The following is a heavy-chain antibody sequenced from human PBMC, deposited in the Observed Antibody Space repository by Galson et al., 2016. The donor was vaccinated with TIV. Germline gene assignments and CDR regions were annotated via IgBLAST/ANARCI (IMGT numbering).Heavy chain of an antibody. Sequence: ETLSLTCTISSDSIFNFYVSWIRQPPGKGLEWIAYISDSGRSNKSPSLESRVTISVDTSKKQISLKLKSVTAADTAVYYCARDLGLGVFDVWSQGTMVSVSS. CDR1: SDSIFNFY. D-gene: IGHD7-27*01. J-gene: IGHJ3*01. CDR3: ARDLGLGVFDV. CDR2: ISDSGRS. V-gene: IGHV4-59*01.